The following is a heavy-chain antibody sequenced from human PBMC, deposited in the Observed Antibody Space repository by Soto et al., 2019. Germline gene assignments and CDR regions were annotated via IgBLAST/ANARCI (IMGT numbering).Heavy chain of an antibody. D-gene: IGHD3-22*01. Sequence: EVQLLESGGGLVQPGGSLRLSCAASGFTFSSYAMSWVRQAPGKGLEWVSAISGSGGSTYYADSVKGRFTISRDNSKNTLYLQMNSLRAEDTAVYYCATQGRTYYYDSSGYYHAKTFDYWGQGTLVTVSS. J-gene: IGHJ4*02. CDR1: GFTFSSYA. CDR2: ISGSGGST. CDR3: ATQGRTYYYDSSGYYHAKTFDY. V-gene: IGHV3-23*01.